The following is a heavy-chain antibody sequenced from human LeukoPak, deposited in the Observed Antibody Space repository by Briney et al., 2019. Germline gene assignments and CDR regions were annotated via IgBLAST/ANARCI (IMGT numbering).Heavy chain of an antibody. V-gene: IGHV1-8*01. D-gene: IGHD5-12*01. CDR2: MNPNSGNT. CDR3: ASYGGYDYVYYYGMDV. CDR1: GYTFTSYD. J-gene: IGHJ6*02. Sequence: APVKVSCKASGYTFTSYDINWVRQATGQGLEWMGWMNPNSGNTGYAQKFQGRVTMTRNTSISTAYIELSSLRSEDTAVYYCASYGGYDYVYYYGMDVWAKGPRSPSP.